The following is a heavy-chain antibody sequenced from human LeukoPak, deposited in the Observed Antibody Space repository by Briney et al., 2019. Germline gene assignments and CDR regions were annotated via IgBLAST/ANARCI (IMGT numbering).Heavy chain of an antibody. D-gene: IGHD1-26*01. J-gene: IGHJ4*02. CDR2: IIPIFGIA. CDR3: ARDVDSGSYYGYYFDY. V-gene: IGHV1-69*04. CDR1: GGTFSSYA. Sequence: SVTVSCKASGGTFSSYAISWVRQAPGQGLEWMGRIIPIFGIANYAQKFQGRVTITADKSTSTAYMELSSLRSEDTAVYYCARDVDSGSYYGYYFDYWGQGTLVTVSS.